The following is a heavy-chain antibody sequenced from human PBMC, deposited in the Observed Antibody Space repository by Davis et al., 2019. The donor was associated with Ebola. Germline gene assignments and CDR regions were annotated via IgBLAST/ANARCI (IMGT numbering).Heavy chain of an antibody. J-gene: IGHJ4*02. D-gene: IGHD3/OR15-3a*01. CDR1: GGSINNYY. CDR2: LYSSGIT. V-gene: IGHV4-59*01. Sequence: PSETLSLTCTVSGGSINNYYWSWIRQSPGKGLEWIGFLYSSGITKYNPSLKSRVTISVDTSKNQFSLKLTSVTVADTAVYYCARLGDFWTGYYKDWGQGTLVTVSS. CDR3: ARLGDFWTGYYKD.